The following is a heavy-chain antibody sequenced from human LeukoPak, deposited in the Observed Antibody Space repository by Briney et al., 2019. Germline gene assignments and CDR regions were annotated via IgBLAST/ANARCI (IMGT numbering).Heavy chain of an antibody. D-gene: IGHD3-10*01. Sequence: GESLKISCKGSGYSFTSYWIGWVRQLPGKGLEWMGIIYPGDSDTRYSPSFQGQVTISADKSISTAYLQWSSLKASDTAMYYCASCITTLQDAFDIWGQRTMVTVSS. J-gene: IGHJ3*02. CDR2: IYPGDSDT. V-gene: IGHV5-51*01. CDR1: GYSFTSYW. CDR3: ASCITTLQDAFDI.